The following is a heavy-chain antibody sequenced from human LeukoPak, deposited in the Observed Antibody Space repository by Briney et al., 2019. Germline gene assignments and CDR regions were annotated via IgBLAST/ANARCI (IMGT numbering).Heavy chain of an antibody. Sequence: GRFLRLSCAASGFTFSNYGMHWVRQAPGKGLEWVAVMSFDVSNKYYADSVKGRFTISRDNSKNTLYLQMNSLRAEDTAVYYCTKGVLGGTQSVSAGLDSWGQGTLVTVFS. CDR1: GFTFSNYG. J-gene: IGHJ4*02. CDR3: TKGVLGGTQSVSAGLDS. D-gene: IGHD3-16*01. V-gene: IGHV3-30*18. CDR2: MSFDVSNK.